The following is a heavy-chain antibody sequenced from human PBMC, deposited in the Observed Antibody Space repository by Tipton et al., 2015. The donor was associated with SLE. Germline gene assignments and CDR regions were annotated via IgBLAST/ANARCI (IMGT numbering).Heavy chain of an antibody. Sequence: TSYNPSLKGRATISVDTSKKQFSLKLTSVTAADTAVYYCARDRDDYTGYYNFDYWGQGTLVTVSS. J-gene: IGHJ4*02. V-gene: IGHV4-59*01. D-gene: IGHD3-9*01. CDR2: T. CDR3: ARDRDDYTGYYNFDY.